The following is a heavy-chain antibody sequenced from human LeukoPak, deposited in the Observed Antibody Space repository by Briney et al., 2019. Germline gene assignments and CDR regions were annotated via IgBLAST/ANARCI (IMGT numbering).Heavy chain of an antibody. CDR1: GGSISSSSYY. V-gene: IGHV4-39*07. CDR2: IYYSGST. Sequence: SETLSLTCIVSGGSISSSSYYWGWIRQPPGKGLEWIGSIYYSGSTYYNPSLKSRVTISVDTSKNQFSLKLSSVTAADTAVYYCAVAAAGTLPVSGAFDIWGQGTMVTVSS. J-gene: IGHJ3*02. CDR3: AVAAAGTLPVSGAFDI. D-gene: IGHD6-13*01.